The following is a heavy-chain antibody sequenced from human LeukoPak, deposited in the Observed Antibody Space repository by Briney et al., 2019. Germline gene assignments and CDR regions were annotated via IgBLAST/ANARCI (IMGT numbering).Heavy chain of an antibody. CDR2: ISSSGSTI. V-gene: IGHV3-11*01. CDR3: ATHQSYGDAFDY. D-gene: IGHD4-17*01. J-gene: IGHJ4*02. Sequence: PGGSLRLSCAASGFTFSDYYMSWIRQAPGKGLEWVSYISSSGSTIYYADSVKGRFTISRDNAKNSLYLQMNSLRAEDTAVYYCATHQSYGDAFDYWGQGTLVTVSS. CDR1: GFTFSDYY.